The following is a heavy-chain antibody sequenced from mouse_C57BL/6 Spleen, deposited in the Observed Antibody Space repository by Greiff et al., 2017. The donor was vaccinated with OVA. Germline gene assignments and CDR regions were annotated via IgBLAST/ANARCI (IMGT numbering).Heavy chain of an antibody. J-gene: IGHJ1*03. D-gene: IGHD2-5*01. Sequence: EVQVVESGGGLVKPGGSLKLSCAASGFTFSSYPMSWVRQTPEKRLEWVATISGGGGNTYYPDSVKGRFTISRDNAKNTLYLQMSSLRSEDTALYYCARGGSNYVGYFDVWGTGTTVTVSS. CDR1: GFTFSSYP. V-gene: IGHV5-9*01. CDR2: ISGGGGNT. CDR3: ARGGSNYVGYFDV.